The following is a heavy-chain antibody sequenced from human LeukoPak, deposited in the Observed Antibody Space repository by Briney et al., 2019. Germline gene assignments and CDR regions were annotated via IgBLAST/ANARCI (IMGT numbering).Heavy chain of an antibody. D-gene: IGHD4-17*01. J-gene: IGHJ4*02. CDR3: ARRNYGDYVGFDY. V-gene: IGHV4-34*01. CDR1: SGSFSGYY. Sequence: SETLSLTCAVYSGSFSGYYWNWIRQPPGKGLEWIGSIYYSGSTSYNPSLNSRVTISVDTSKNQFSLNLRSVTAADTAVYFCARRNYGDYVGFDYWGQGTLVTVSS. CDR2: IYYSGST.